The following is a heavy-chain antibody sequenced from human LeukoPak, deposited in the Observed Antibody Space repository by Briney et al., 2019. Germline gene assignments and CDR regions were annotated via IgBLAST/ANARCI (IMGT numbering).Heavy chain of an antibody. J-gene: IGHJ5*02. D-gene: IGHD3-3*01. CDR1: GGSFSGYY. CDR3: ARGTDFWGGYYTYNWFDP. Sequence: SEALSLTCAVYGGSFSGYYWSWIRQPPGKGLEWIGEINHSGSTNYNPSLKSRVTISVDTSKNQFSLKLSSVTAADTAVYYCARGTDFWGGYYTYNWFDPWGQGTLVTVSS. CDR2: INHSGST. V-gene: IGHV4-34*01.